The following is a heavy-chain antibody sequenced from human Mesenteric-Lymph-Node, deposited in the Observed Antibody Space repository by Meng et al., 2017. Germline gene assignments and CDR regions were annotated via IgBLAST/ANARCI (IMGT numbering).Heavy chain of an antibody. D-gene: IGHD1-26*01. CDR2: IIPIFGTA. CDR3: ARGLNHYGSYYGYYFDY. J-gene: IGHJ4*02. Sequence: SSVKVSCKASGGTFSSYAISWVRQAPGQGLEWMGGIIPIFGTANYAQKFQGRVTITADKSTSTAYMELSSLRAEDTAVYYCARGLNHYGSYYGYYFDYWGQGTLVTVSS. CDR1: GGTFSSYA. V-gene: IGHV1-69*06.